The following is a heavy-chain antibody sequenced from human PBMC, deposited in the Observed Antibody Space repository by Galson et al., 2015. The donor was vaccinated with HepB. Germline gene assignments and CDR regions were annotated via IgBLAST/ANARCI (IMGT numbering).Heavy chain of an antibody. V-gene: IGHV1-18*01. D-gene: IGHD1-26*01. CDR2: ISAHTGNR. J-gene: IGHJ6*02. Sequence: SVKVSCKASGYSFNNYGVNWVRQAPGQGPEWMGRISAHTGNRNYAQKFQGRVSLTTDTSTTTVFMELRSLRSDDTAVYYCARGRYDVARTRYSPPGLDDPYGLDVWGQGTTVTVSS. CDR3: ARGRYDVARTRYSPPGLDDPYGLDV. CDR1: GYSFNNYG.